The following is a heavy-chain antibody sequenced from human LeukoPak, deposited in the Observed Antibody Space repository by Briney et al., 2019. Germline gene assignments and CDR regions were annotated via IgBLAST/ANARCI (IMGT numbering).Heavy chain of an antibody. J-gene: IGHJ4*02. V-gene: IGHV1-8*01. Sequence: GASVXXXCKAXGXTFTSXXXXWVRXXTXXXXEXRXXMXXNSGNTGYAQKFQGRVTITRNTSISTAYMELSSLRSEDTAVYYCARGPLMNYYDSSGYYYGYWGQGTLVTVSS. D-gene: IGHD3-22*01. CDR3: ARGPLMNYYDSSGYYYGY. CDR2: MXXNSGNT. CDR1: GXTFTSXX.